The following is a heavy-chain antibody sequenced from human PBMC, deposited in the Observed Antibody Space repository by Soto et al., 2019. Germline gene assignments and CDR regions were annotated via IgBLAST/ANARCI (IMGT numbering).Heavy chain of an antibody. D-gene: IGHD1-26*01. CDR2: INAGNGNT. Sequence: VASVKVSCKASGYTFTSYAMHWVRQAPGQRLEWMGWINAGNGNTKYSQKFQGRVTITRDTSASTAYMELSSLRSEDTAVYYCARGSGSYYYYGMDVWGQGTTVTVSS. J-gene: IGHJ6*02. V-gene: IGHV1-3*01. CDR1: GYTFTSYA. CDR3: ARGSGSYYYYGMDV.